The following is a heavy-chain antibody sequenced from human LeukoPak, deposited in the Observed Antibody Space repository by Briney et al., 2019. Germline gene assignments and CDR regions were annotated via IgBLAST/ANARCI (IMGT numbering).Heavy chain of an antibody. CDR1: GFTFSNYW. D-gene: IGHD5-24*01. CDR3: ARASNPWLQLT. J-gene: IGHJ5*02. V-gene: IGHV3-7*05. Sequence: GGSRRFSGAASGFTFSNYWMIWVRQAPGKGLEWVGNIKQDGSEKRYADSVRGRFTISRDNAQTSLYLQMNSLRAEDTAVYYCARASNPWLQLTWGQGTLVTASS. CDR2: IKQDGSEK.